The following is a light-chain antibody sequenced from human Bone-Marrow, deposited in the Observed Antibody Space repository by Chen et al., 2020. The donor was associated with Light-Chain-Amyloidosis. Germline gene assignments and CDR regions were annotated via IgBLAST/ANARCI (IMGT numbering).Light chain of an antibody. CDR3: QSADSSGTYEVI. CDR2: RDT. Sequence: SYELTQPPSVSVSPGQTARITCSGDDLPTKYAYWYQQKPGQAPVLVIHRDTERPSGISERFSGSSSGTTSTLTISVVQAEDAADYHCQSADSSGTYEVIFGGGTKLTVL. V-gene: IGLV3-25*03. J-gene: IGLJ2*01. CDR1: DLPTKY.